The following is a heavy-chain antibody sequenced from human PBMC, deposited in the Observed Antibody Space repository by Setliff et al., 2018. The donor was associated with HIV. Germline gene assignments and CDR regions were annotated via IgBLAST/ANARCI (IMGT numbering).Heavy chain of an antibody. J-gene: IGHJ4*02. Sequence: SETLSLTCTVSGDSISNYYWSWVRQPPGKGLEWIGYIYTTGSTNYNPSLKSRVTMSLDTSKNQFSLKLSSVTAADTAVYYCARGLSFYDPGGFDYWGQGTLVTVSS. CDR1: GDSISNYY. CDR3: ARGLSFYDPGGFDY. D-gene: IGHD3-22*01. V-gene: IGHV4-4*09. CDR2: IYTTGST.